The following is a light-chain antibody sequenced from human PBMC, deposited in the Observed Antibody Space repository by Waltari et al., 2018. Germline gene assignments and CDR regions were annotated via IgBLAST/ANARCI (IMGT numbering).Light chain of an antibody. V-gene: IGLV2-8*01. CDR3: SSYADSNNYV. CDR2: EVS. CDR1: SSDVGGYTS. Sequence: QSALTQPPSASGSPGQSVTISCPGSSSDVGGYTSVSWYHQHPGKAPKLMIYEVSKRPSGVPDRFSASKSGNTASLTVSGLQAEDEADYYCSSYADSNNYVFGTGTKVTVL. J-gene: IGLJ1*01.